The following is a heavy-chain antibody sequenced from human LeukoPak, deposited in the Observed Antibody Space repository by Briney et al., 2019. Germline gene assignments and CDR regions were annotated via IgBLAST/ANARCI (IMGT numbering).Heavy chain of an antibody. V-gene: IGHV3-7*01. CDR2: IKGEGSDN. CDR3: ARDSGAVAASDY. Sequence: GGSLTLSCGASGFTFSSYWVSWVRQATGEGLEWVANIKGEGSDNPYVDSVRGRFTISRDNAKNSLYLQMNSLRAEDTAVYYCARDSGAVAASDYWGQGTLVTVSS. J-gene: IGHJ4*02. D-gene: IGHD6-19*01. CDR1: GFTFSSYW.